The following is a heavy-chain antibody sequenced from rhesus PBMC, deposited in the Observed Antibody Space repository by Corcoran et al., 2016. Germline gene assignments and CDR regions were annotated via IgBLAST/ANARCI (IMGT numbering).Heavy chain of an antibody. CDR2: IYGSGSST. CDR1: GGSISSSY. V-gene: IGHV4-169*02. D-gene: IGHD6-25*01. CDR3: ASEGIAAADY. Sequence: QLQLQESGPGLVKPSETLSVTCAVSGGSISSSYWSWIRPAPGKGLEWIGYIYGSGSSTNYNPPLKSRVTLSVDTSKNQLSLKLSSVTAADTAVYYCASEGIAAADYWGQGVLVTVSS. J-gene: IGHJ4*01.